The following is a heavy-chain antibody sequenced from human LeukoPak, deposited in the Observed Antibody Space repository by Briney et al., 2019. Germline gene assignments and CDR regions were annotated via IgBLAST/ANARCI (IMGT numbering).Heavy chain of an antibody. CDR3: ARDLYNFWRGIVCY. D-gene: IGHD3-3*01. V-gene: IGHV1-58*01. Sequence: ASVKVSCKASGFTFISSAVQWVRQARGQRLEWMGWIVVGSGNTNYAQNFQGRVTMTRDTSISTAYMELSRLRSDDTAVYYCARDLYNFWRGIVCYWGQGTLVTVSS. CDR2: IVVGSGNT. J-gene: IGHJ4*02. CDR1: GFTFISSA.